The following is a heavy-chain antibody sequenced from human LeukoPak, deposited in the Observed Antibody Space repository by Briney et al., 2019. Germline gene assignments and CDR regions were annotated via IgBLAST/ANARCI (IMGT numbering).Heavy chain of an antibody. CDR2: IKRDGRDK. Sequence: GGSLRLSCVASGFTFSNYWMSWVRQAPGKGLEWVANIKRDGRDKNSVDSVKGRFTISRDNAKNSMFLQMNSLRVEDTAVYYCARESRITGTTTSGFDIWGQGTMVTVSS. D-gene: IGHD1-20*01. CDR1: GFTFSNYW. V-gene: IGHV3-7*01. J-gene: IGHJ3*02. CDR3: ARESRITGTTTSGFDI.